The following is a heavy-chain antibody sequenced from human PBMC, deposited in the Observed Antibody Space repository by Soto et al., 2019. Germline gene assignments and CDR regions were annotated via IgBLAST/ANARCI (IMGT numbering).Heavy chain of an antibody. CDR3: ARDGVWEYFQH. CDR1: GYTFTSYY. D-gene: IGHD2-8*01. V-gene: IGHV1-46*01. CDR2: INPSGGST. J-gene: IGHJ1*01. Sequence: GASVKVCCKASGYTFTSYYMHWVRQAPGQGLEWMGIINPSGGSTSYAQKFQGRVTMTRDTSTSTVYMELSSLRSEDTAVYYCARDGVWEYFQHWGQGTLVTVSS.